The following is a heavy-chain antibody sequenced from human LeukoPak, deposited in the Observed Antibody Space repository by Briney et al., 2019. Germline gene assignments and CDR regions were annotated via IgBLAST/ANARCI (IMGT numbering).Heavy chain of an antibody. CDR2: IYYSGST. CDR1: GGSISSGDYY. Sequence: SETLSLTCTVSGGSISSGDYYWSWIRQPPGEGLEWIGYIYYSGSTYYNPSLKSRVTISVDTSKNQFSLKLSSVTAADTAVYYCARASMIVVVITEIWFDPWGQGTLVTVSS. D-gene: IGHD3-22*01. CDR3: ARASMIVVVITEIWFDP. J-gene: IGHJ5*02. V-gene: IGHV4-30-4*01.